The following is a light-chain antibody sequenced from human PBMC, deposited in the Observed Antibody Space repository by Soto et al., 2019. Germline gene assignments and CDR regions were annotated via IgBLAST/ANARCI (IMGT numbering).Light chain of an antibody. CDR3: CSYVGNYTPHVV. J-gene: IGLJ2*01. CDR1: SSDVGGNDY. Sequence: QSVLTQPRSVSGSPGQSVTISCTGTSSDVGGNDYVAWYQQHPGKAPKLVIYDVTARPSGVPGRFSGSKSGNTASLTISGLQAEDEADYYCCSYVGNYTPHVVFGGGTKVTVL. V-gene: IGLV2-11*01. CDR2: DVT.